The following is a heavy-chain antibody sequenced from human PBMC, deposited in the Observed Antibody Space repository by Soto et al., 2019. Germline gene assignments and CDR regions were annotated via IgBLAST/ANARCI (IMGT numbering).Heavy chain of an antibody. CDR1: GYTFTSYG. D-gene: IGHD2-2*01. V-gene: IGHV1-8*01. CDR3: ARVESTVRRYYYYYYGMDV. Sequence: GASVKVSCKASGYTFTSYGINWVRQATGQGLEWMGWMNPNSGNTGYAQKFQGRVTMTRNTSISTAYMELSSLRSEDTAVYYCARVESTVRRYYYYYYGMDVWGQGTTVTVSS. J-gene: IGHJ6*02. CDR2: MNPNSGNT.